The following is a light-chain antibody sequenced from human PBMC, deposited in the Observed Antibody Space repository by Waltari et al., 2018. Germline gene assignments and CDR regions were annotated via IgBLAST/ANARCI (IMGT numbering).Light chain of an antibody. CDR3: SSFTSSTTGI. Sequence: SALTQPDSVSGSPGQSITISCSGISSDSGGYNYVSWYQQHTGEAPKVIIYDVTNRPSGVSNRFSGSQSGSSASLPISGLQPEDEADYYCSSFTSSTTGIFGGGTKLTVL. CDR1: SSDSGGYNY. CDR2: DVT. V-gene: IGLV2-14*03. J-gene: IGLJ2*01.